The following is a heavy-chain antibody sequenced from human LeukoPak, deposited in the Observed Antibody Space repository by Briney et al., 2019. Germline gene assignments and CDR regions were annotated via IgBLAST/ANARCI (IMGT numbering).Heavy chain of an antibody. D-gene: IGHD3-3*01. CDR3: ARSHRLLEVLRFLEWFQGYMDV. Sequence: PGGSLRLSRAASGFTFSSYAMHWVRQAPGKGLEWVAVISYDGSNKYYADSVKGRFTISRDNAKNSLYLQMNSLRAEDTAVYYCARSHRLLEVLRFLEWFQGYMDVWGKGTTVTVSS. V-gene: IGHV3-30-3*01. CDR1: GFTFSSYA. J-gene: IGHJ6*03. CDR2: ISYDGSNK.